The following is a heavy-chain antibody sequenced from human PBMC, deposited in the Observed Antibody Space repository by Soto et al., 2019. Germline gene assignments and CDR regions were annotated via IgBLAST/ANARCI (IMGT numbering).Heavy chain of an antibody. V-gene: IGHV1-8*01. CDR3: ARRRGDYMSNAY. CDR2: MDPISGNT. D-gene: IGHD4-17*01. Sequence: QVQLVQSGAEVKKPGASVKVSCRASGYTFASYDINWVRQATGQGLEWMGWMDPISGNTGSAQKFQGRVTMTRSTSISTAYMELSSLTSEDTAVYYCARRRGDYMSNAYWGQGTLVTVSS. CDR1: GYTFASYD. J-gene: IGHJ4*02.